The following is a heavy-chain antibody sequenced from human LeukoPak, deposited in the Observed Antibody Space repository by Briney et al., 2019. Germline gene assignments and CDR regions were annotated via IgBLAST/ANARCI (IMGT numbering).Heavy chain of an antibody. J-gene: IGHJ6*02. CDR3: ARLGYCSGGSCAYYYYGMDV. CDR2: ISAYNGNT. V-gene: IGHV1-18*01. CDR1: GYTFTSYG. D-gene: IGHD2-15*01. Sequence: ASVKVSRKASGYTFTSYGISWVRQAPGQGLEWMGWISAYNGNTNYAQKLQGRVTMTTDTSTSTAYMELRSLRSDDTAVYYCARLGYCSGGSCAYYYYGMDVWGQGTTVTVSS.